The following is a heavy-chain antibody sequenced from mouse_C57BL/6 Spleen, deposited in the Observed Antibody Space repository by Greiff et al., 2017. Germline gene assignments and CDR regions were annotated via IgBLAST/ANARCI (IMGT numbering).Heavy chain of an antibody. Sequence: EVKLVESGGGLVKPGGSLKLSCAASGFTFSDYGMHWVRQAPEKGLEWVAYISSGSSTIYYADTVKGRFTISRDNAKNTLFLQMTSLRSEDTAMYYCARRHYSKGKIYYAMDYWGQGTSVTVSS. J-gene: IGHJ4*01. CDR2: ISSGSSTI. CDR3: ARRHYSKGKIYYAMDY. CDR1: GFTFSDYG. D-gene: IGHD2-5*01. V-gene: IGHV5-17*01.